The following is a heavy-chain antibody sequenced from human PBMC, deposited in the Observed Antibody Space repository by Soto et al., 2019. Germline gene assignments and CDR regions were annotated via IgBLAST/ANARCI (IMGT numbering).Heavy chain of an antibody. CDR2: LYYGRSA. CDR1: GDSISSYY. CDR3: AIRSMAVVPEY. V-gene: IGHV4-59*01. Sequence: QVQLQESGPGLVKPSETLSLTCAVSGDSISSYYCMWIRQPPGKGLESIGYLYYGRSANYNPSLKRQVTLSVDTSTNQCSLTLSSMTAADPAVYYCAIRSMAVVPEYWGQGTLVTVSS. J-gene: IGHJ4*02. D-gene: IGHD3-22*01.